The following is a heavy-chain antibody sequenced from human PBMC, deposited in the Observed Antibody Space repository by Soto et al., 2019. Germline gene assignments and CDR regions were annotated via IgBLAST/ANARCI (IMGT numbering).Heavy chain of an antibody. D-gene: IGHD3-10*01. CDR2: ITDTGGDA. Sequence: EVQLLESGGDLKQPGGSLRLSCVASGLTFGSRAMSWVRQAPGEGLQWVSTITDTGGDAKYADSVRGRFVISRDNSKKTLYLQMTSLTAVDSAMYFCARGSTDSYPGSRIFDFWGRGTLVTVSS. J-gene: IGHJ4*02. V-gene: IGHV3-23*01. CDR1: GLTFGSRA. CDR3: ARGSTDSYPGSRIFDF.